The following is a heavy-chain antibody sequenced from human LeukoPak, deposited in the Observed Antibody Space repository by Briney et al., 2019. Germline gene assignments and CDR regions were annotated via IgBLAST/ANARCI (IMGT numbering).Heavy chain of an antibody. CDR2: ISSDGFRK. V-gene: IGHV3-30-3*01. Sequence: GSLILSCAASGMSFNVYEMYWVRQSPGKGLEWVALISSDGFRKNYAESVKGRFTLSRDNSKNTMDLQMNNLRVEDTAVYYCARERRGYSYGTLDPWGQGTLVTVSS. CDR1: GMSFNVYE. CDR3: ARERRGYSYGTLDP. D-gene: IGHD5-12*01. J-gene: IGHJ5*02.